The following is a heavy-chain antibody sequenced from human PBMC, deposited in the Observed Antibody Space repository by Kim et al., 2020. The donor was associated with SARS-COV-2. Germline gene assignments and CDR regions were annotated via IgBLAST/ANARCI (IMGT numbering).Heavy chain of an antibody. J-gene: IGHJ6*02. CDR1: GFTFSSYA. Sequence: GRSLRLSCAASGFTFSSYAMHWVRQAPGKGLEWVAVISYDGSNKYYADSVKGRFTISRDNSKNTLYLQMNSLRAEDTAVYYCARDLYGMDVWGQGTTVTV. CDR3: ARDLYGMDV. CDR2: ISYDGSNK. V-gene: IGHV3-30-3*01.